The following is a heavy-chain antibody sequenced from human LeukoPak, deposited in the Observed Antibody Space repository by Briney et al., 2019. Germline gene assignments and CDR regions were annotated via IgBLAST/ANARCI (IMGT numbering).Heavy chain of an antibody. J-gene: IGHJ4*02. D-gene: IGHD2-21*01. CDR2: INPRSGGT. Sequence: GASVNVSCKATGYIFANYYMHWVRQALGQGVEWMGWINPRSGGTNFAQKFQGRVTMTRDTSISAAYMELSRLRSDDTAVYYCARHVSSSGEDSWGQGTLVTVSS. V-gene: IGHV1-2*02. CDR3: ARHVSSSGEDS. CDR1: GYIFANYY.